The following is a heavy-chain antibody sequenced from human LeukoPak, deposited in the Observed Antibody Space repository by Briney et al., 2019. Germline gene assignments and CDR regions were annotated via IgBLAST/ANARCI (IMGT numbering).Heavy chain of an antibody. D-gene: IGHD5-24*01. Sequence: GGSLRLACTAYGFPFRSYAIFSVRQPRGKGLEWDPGFGGRDGRPYYAESGKVRFTISRDNSKDTVFLYMNNLRTEETAVYYCTKGRTASPRWDAFDIWGQGTMVTVSS. CDR1: GFPFRSYA. V-gene: IGHV3-23*01. CDR2: FGGRDGRP. CDR3: TKGRTASPRWDAFDI. J-gene: IGHJ3*02.